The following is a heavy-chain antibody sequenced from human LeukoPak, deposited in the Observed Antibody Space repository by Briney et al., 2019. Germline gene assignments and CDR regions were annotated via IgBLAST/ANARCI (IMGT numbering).Heavy chain of an antibody. D-gene: IGHD3-22*01. J-gene: IGHJ4*02. CDR2: IYPNSGGT. Sequence: ASVKVSCRASGYTFSGYFMHWVRQAPGQGLEWMGWIYPNSGGTKYAQKFQGRVTMTRDTSISTIYMELSSLRSDDTAVYYCARHRVHDSSGYYFLDYWGQGTLVTVSS. CDR3: ARHRVHDSSGYYFLDY. CDR1: GYTFSGYF. V-gene: IGHV1-2*02.